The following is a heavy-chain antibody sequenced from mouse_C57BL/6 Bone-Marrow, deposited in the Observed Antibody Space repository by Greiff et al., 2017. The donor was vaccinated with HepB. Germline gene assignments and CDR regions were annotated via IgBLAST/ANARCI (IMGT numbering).Heavy chain of an antibody. CDR3: ARTFNYDGSSSYFDV. D-gene: IGHD1-1*01. V-gene: IGHV1-69*01. CDR1: GYTFTSYW. Sequence: QVQLQQPGAELVMPGASVKLSCKASGYTFTSYWMHWVKQRPGQGLEWIGEIGPSDSYTNYNQKFKGKSTLTVDKSSSTAYMQLSSLTSEDSAVYDCARTFNYDGSSSYFDVWGTGTTVTVSS. CDR2: IGPSDSYT. J-gene: IGHJ1*03.